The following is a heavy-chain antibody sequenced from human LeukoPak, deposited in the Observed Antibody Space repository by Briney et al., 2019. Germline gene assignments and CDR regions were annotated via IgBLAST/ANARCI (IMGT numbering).Heavy chain of an antibody. CDR2: ISWNSGSI. J-gene: IGHJ4*02. CDR3: AKATARLRLRDVYFDY. D-gene: IGHD5-12*01. CDR1: GFTFDDYA. Sequence: PGGSLRLSCAASGFTFDDYAMHWVRQAPGKGLEWVSGISWNSGSIGYADSVKGRFTISRDNAKNSLYLQMNSLRAEDTALYYCAKATARLRLRDVYFDYWGQGTLVTVSS. V-gene: IGHV3-9*01.